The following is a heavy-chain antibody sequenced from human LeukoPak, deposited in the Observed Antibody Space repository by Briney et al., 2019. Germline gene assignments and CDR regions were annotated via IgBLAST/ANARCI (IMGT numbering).Heavy chain of an antibody. J-gene: IGHJ4*02. CDR1: GFTFSSYA. CDR3: AREGDTALDY. D-gene: IGHD5-18*01. Sequence: GRSLRLSCAASGFTFSSYAMHWVRQAPGKGPEWVAVISYDGSNKYYADSVKGRFTISRDNSKNTLYLQMNSLRAEDTAVYYCAREGDTALDYWGQGTLVTVSS. CDR2: ISYDGSNK. V-gene: IGHV3-30-3*01.